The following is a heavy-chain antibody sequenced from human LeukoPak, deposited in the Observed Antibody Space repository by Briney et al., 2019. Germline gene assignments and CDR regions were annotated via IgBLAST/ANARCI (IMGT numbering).Heavy chain of an antibody. V-gene: IGHV4-59*08. CDR3: ARRAGYSYGFHFDY. Sequence: SETLSLTCTVSGGSISSYYWSWIRQPPGKGLEWIGYIYYSGSTNYNPSLKSRVTISVDTSKNQFSLKLSSVTAADTAVYYYARRAGYSYGFHFDYWGQGTLVTVSS. CDR1: GGSISSYY. CDR2: IYYSGST. D-gene: IGHD5-18*01. J-gene: IGHJ4*02.